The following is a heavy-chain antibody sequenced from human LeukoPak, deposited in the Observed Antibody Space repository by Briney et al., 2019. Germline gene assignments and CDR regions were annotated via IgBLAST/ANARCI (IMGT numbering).Heavy chain of an antibody. J-gene: IGHJ5*02. V-gene: IGHV4-4*09. CDR1: GGSISSYY. CDR3: ARCNSNYVSWFDP. Sequence: PSETLSLTCTVSGGSISSYYWSWIRQPPGKGLEWIGYIYTSGSTNYNPSLKSRVTISVDTSKNQFSLKLSSVTAAGTAVYYCARCNSNYVSWFDPWGQGTLVTVSS. CDR2: IYTSGST. D-gene: IGHD4-11*01.